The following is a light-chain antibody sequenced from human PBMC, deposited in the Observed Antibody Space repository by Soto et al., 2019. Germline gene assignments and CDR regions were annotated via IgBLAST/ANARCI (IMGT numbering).Light chain of an antibody. CDR3: AAWDDSLNGYV. J-gene: IGLJ1*01. CDR1: SSNIGSNT. V-gene: IGLV1-44*01. Sequence: QLVLTQPPSASGTPGQRVTISCSGSSSNIGSNTVNWYQQLPGTAPKLLINSYNQRPSGVPDRFSGSKSGTSASLAISGLQSEDEADYYCAAWDDSLNGYVFGTGTKLTVL. CDR2: SYN.